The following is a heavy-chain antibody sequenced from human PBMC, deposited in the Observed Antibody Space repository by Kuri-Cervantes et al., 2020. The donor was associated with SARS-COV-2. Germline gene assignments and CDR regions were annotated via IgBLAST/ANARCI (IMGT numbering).Heavy chain of an antibody. D-gene: IGHD3-22*01. CDR1: GYTFTGYY. CDR2: INPNSGGR. J-gene: IGHJ3*02. CDR3: ARSTPSRRLVVIFQGGAFDI. Sequence: ASVKVSCKASGYTFTGYYMHWVRQAPGQGLEWMGWINPNSGGRNYTQKYQGWVTMTRDTSISTVNMELSRLRSDDTAVYYCARSTPSRRLVVIFQGGAFDIWGQGTMVTVSS. V-gene: IGHV1-2*04.